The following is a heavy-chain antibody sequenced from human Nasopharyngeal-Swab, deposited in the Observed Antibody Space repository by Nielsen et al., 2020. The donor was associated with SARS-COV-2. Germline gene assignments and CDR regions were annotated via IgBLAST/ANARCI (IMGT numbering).Heavy chain of an antibody. D-gene: IGHD3-22*01. CDR3: ARKWNYYDTSSYYLGYAFDI. Sequence: ASVKVSCKASGYTFTSYGISWVRQATGQGLEWMGWISVYNDNTNYAHQLQGRVTMTTDTSTSTAYMELSSLTSDDTAVYYCARKWNYYDTSSYYLGYAFDIWSQGTMVTVSS. CDR2: ISVYNDNT. J-gene: IGHJ3*02. CDR1: GYTFTSYG. V-gene: IGHV1-18*01.